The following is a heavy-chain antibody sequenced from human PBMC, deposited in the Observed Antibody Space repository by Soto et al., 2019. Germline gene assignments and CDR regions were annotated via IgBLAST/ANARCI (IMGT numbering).Heavy chain of an antibody. D-gene: IGHD5-18*01. Sequence: SETLSLTCTVSGGSISNYYWNWIRQSPGKGLEWIGYIYSSGSTHYNPSLQNRVTISIDTSKNQVSMKVNSVTAADTAVYYCARDHPHSYGVYYFDYWGQGTPVT. V-gene: IGHV4-59*01. J-gene: IGHJ4*02. CDR2: IYSSGST. CDR1: GGSISNYY. CDR3: ARDHPHSYGVYYFDY.